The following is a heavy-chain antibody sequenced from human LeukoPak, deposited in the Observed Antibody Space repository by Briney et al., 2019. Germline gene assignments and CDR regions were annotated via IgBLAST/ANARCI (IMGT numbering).Heavy chain of an antibody. V-gene: IGHV3-64*01. CDR3: TRDIGRLRGDAFDI. CDR2: ISGNGRST. Sequence: GGSLRLSCAASGFTVSSNYMSWVRQAPGKGLEYVSGISGNGRSTFYANSVKGRFTVSRDNSKDTLYLQMGSLRAEDMAVYYCTRDIGRLRGDAFDIWGQGTMVTVSS. CDR1: GFTVSSNY. D-gene: IGHD2-15*01. J-gene: IGHJ3*02.